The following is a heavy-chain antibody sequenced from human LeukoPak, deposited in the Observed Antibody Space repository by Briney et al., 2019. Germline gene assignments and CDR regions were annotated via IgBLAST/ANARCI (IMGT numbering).Heavy chain of an antibody. CDR3: TRGGYCSSISFLFDY. J-gene: IGHJ4*02. D-gene: IGHD2-2*01. CDR2: IRSKAYGGTI. Sequence: GRSLGLSCTASGFTFGDYAMSWVRQAPGKGLEWVGFIRSKAYGGTIEYAASVKGRFTISRDDSKSIAYLQMNSLKTEDTAVYYCTRGGYCSSISFLFDYWGQGSLVTVSS. CDR1: GFTFGDYA. V-gene: IGHV3-49*04.